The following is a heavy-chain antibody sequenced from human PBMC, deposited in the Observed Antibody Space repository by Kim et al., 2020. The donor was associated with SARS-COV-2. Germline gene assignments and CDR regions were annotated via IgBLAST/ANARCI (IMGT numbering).Heavy chain of an antibody. V-gene: IGHV4-31*03. J-gene: IGHJ6*02. D-gene: IGHD3-10*01. Sequence: SETLSLTCTVSGGSISSGGYYWSWIRQHPGKGLEWIGYIYYSGSTYYNPSLKSRVTISVDTSKNQFPLKLSSVTAADTAVYYCASIWFGASPYYYGMDVWGQGTTVTVSS. CDR1: GGSISSGGYY. CDR2: IYYSGST. CDR3: ASIWFGASPYYYGMDV.